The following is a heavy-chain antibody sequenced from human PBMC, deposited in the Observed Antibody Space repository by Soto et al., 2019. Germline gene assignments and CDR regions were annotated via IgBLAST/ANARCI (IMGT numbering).Heavy chain of an antibody. CDR1: GGTFSSHS. V-gene: IGHV1-69*01. J-gene: IGHJ4*02. CDR3: AREVGYGDFSAALLD. D-gene: IGHD4-17*01. CDR2: VISLFGTA. Sequence: VQLMQSGAEVKKPGSSVKVSCKASGGTFSSHSINWVRQAPGQGLEWMGGVISLFGTANYAHNFKGRVTITADQSTSTAYVELNSLSSDDTAVYYCAREVGYGDFSAALLDWGQGTLVPVSS.